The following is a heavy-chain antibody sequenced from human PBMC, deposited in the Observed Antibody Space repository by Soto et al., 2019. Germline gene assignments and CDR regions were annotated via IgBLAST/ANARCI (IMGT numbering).Heavy chain of an antibody. CDR1: GGSISTYY. D-gene: IGHD3-10*01. Sequence: QVHLQESGPGLVKPSETLSLTCTVSGGSISTYYWSWIRQPPGKGLEWIGSIYYTGSPNNNPSLKSRVTISIDTPNNVLSLNLSSVTAADTAVYYCARATVMVRVGDYWGQGTLVTVAS. J-gene: IGHJ4*02. CDR3: ARATVMVRVGDY. V-gene: IGHV4-59*01. CDR2: IYYTGSP.